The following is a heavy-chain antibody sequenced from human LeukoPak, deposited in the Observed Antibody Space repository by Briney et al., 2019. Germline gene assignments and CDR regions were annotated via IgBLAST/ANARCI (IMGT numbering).Heavy chain of an antibody. D-gene: IGHD2-2*01. CDR1: GGSISSGGYS. CDR2: IYHSGST. CDR3: ARGPDCSSTSCFYPYYYGMDV. J-gene: IGHJ6*02. Sequence: SETLSLTCAVSGGSISSGGYSWSWIRQPPGKGLEWIGYIYHSGSTYYNPSLKSRVTISVDRSKNQFSLKLSSVTAADTAVCYCARGPDCSSTSCFYPYYYGMDVWGQGTTVTVSS. V-gene: IGHV4-30-2*01.